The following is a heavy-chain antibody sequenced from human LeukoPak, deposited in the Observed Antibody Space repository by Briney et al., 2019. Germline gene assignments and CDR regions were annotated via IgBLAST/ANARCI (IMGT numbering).Heavy chain of an antibody. J-gene: IGHJ4*02. CDR3: AKSESGYYEGYDY. CDR2: ISGSGGST. CDR1: GFTFSSYA. D-gene: IGHD3-22*01. Sequence: GGSLRLSCAASGFTFSSYAMSWVRQAPGKGLEWGSGISGSGGSTYYADSVKGRFTISRDSSKNTLYLQMNSLRAEDTAVYYCAKSESGYYEGYDYWGQGTLVTVSS. V-gene: IGHV3-23*01.